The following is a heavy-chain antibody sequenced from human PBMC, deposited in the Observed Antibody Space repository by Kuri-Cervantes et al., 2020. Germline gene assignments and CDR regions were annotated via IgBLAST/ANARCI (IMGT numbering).Heavy chain of an antibody. CDR1: GFTFSSYW. V-gene: IGHV3-30-3*01. CDR3: ARDQRYSSSWYSYYYYYGMDV. D-gene: IGHD6-13*01. J-gene: IGHJ6*02. Sequence: GGSLRLSCAASGFTFSSYWMSWVRQAPGKGLEWVAVISYDGSNKYYADSVKGRFTISRDNSKNTLYLQMNSLRAEDTAVYYCARDQRYSSSWYSYYYYYGMDVWGQGTTVTAP. CDR2: ISYDGSNK.